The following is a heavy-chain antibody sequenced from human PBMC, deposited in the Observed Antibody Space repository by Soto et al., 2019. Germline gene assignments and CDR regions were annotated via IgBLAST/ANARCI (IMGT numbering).Heavy chain of an antibody. V-gene: IGHV1-2*02. CDR2: INPNSGGT. Sequence: ASVEVSCKASGYTFTGYYMHWVRQAPGQGLEWMGWINPNSGGTNYAQKFQGRVTMTRDTSISTAYMELSRLRSDDTAVYYCARDRYGDYYYYYGMDVWGQGTTVTVSS. J-gene: IGHJ6*02. D-gene: IGHD4-17*01. CDR3: ARDRYGDYYYYYGMDV. CDR1: GYTFTGYY.